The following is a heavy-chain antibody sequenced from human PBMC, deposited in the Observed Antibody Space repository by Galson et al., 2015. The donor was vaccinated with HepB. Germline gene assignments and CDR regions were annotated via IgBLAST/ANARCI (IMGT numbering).Heavy chain of an antibody. CDR1: GFTFTSSA. Sequence: SVKVSCKASGFTFTSSAVQWVRQARGQRLEWIGWIVVGSGNTNYAQKFQERVTITRDMSTSTAYKELSSLRSEDTAVYYCAADIMVRGVNSAFDIWGQGTMVTVSS. D-gene: IGHD3-10*01. V-gene: IGHV1-58*01. CDR3: AADIMVRGVNSAFDI. CDR2: IVVGSGNT. J-gene: IGHJ3*02.